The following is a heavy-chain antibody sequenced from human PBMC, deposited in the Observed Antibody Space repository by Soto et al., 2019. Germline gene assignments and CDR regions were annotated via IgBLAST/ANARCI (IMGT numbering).Heavy chain of an antibody. J-gene: IGHJ6*02. D-gene: IGHD1-1*01. CDR1: GFTFGNYF. Sequence: EVQLLESGGGLVQPGESLRLSCAASGFTFGNYFMNWVRQAPGKGLEWVSDISSNGGRTHYADSVRGRFTISRDNSRNTLYLQMSSLRAEGTALYYGAKDLHWYGMDVWGQGTTVTVSS. V-gene: IGHV3-23*01. CDR3: AKDLHWYGMDV. CDR2: ISSNGGRT.